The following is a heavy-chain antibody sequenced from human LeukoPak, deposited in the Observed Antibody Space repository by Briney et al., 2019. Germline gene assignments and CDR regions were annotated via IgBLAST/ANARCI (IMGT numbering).Heavy chain of an antibody. CDR1: GFTVSSNY. Sequence: PGGSLRLSCAASGFTVSSNYMSWVRQAPGKGLEWVSVIYSGGSTYYADSVKGRFTISRDNSKNTLYLQMNSLRAEDTAVYYCARVGRFHDSSGYYLNFDYWGQGTLVTVSS. CDR3: ARVGRFHDSSGYYLNFDY. J-gene: IGHJ4*02. V-gene: IGHV3-66*01. CDR2: IYSGGST. D-gene: IGHD3-22*01.